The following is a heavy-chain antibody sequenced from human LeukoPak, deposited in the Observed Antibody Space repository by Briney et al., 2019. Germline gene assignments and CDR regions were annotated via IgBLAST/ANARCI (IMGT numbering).Heavy chain of an antibody. Sequence: PSETLSLTCTVSGGSIIFAAYSWRWIRQPPGKGLEWIGYIYYSGRTYYNPSLKSRVTISLDRSKNQFSLKLSSVTAADTAVYFCARGYGDNSGAFDIWGQGTLVTVSS. D-gene: IGHD4-23*01. CDR1: GGSIIFAAYS. CDR3: ARGYGDNSGAFDI. V-gene: IGHV4-30-2*01. J-gene: IGHJ3*02. CDR2: IYYSGRT.